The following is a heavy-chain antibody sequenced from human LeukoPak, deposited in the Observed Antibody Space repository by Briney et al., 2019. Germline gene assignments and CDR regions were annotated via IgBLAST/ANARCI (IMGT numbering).Heavy chain of an antibody. V-gene: IGHV3-23*01. CDR1: GFTFSSYA. Sequence: GGSLRLSCAASGFTFSSYAMSWVRQAPGKGLEWVSAISGSGGGTYYADSVKGRFTISRDNSKNTLYLQMNSLRAEDTAVYYCAKSPLYCSGGSCYPGSMFGWGQGTLVTVSS. CDR3: AKSPLYCSGGSCYPGSMFG. J-gene: IGHJ4*02. CDR2: ISGSGGGT. D-gene: IGHD2-15*01.